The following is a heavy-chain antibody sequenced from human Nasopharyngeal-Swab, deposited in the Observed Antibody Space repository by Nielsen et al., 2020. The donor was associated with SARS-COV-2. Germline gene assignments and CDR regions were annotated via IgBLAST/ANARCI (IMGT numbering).Heavy chain of an antibody. D-gene: IGHD3-16*01. Sequence: GESLKISCAASGFTFDDYAMHWVRQAPGKGLEWVSGISWNSGSTYYADSVKGRFTISRDNSKNTLYLQMNSLRAEDTAVYYCAKDWVGTSGASVYYYGMDVWGQGTTVTVSS. J-gene: IGHJ6*02. V-gene: IGHV3-23*01. CDR2: ISWNSGST. CDR3: AKDWVGTSGASVYYYGMDV. CDR1: GFTFDDYA.